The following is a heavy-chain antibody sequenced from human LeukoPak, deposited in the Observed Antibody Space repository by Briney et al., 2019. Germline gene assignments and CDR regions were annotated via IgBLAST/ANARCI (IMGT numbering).Heavy chain of an antibody. J-gene: IGHJ4*02. Sequence: SETLSLTCSVSGDSIGTYHWNWIRQPPGKGLEWIGYMQSTGNSNYNPSLKSRVSMSVETSKNRIVLNLSSVTAADTAVYYCARDKRHSYGRYFDHWGQGLLVTVSS. CDR2: MQSTGNS. CDR1: GDSIGTYH. D-gene: IGHD5-18*01. V-gene: IGHV4-59*01. CDR3: ARDKRHSYGRYFDH.